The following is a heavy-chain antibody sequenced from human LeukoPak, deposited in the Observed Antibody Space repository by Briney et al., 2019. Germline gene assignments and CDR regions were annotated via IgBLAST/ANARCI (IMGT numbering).Heavy chain of an antibody. V-gene: IGHV3-23*01. CDR2: ISGSGGST. CDR1: GFTFSSYA. Sequence: PGGSLRLSCAASGFTFSSYAMSWVRQAPGKGLEWVSAISGSGGSTYYADSVKGRFTISRDNSKNTLYLQMNSLRPEDTAVYYCAKRVYGSGSYLSDYWGQGTLVTVSS. J-gene: IGHJ4*02. D-gene: IGHD3-10*01. CDR3: AKRVYGSGSYLSDY.